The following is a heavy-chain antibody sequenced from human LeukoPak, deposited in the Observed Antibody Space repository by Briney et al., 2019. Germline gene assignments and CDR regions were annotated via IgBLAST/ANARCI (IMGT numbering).Heavy chain of an antibody. CDR2: IIPIFGTA. J-gene: IGHJ6*03. CDR1: GGTFSSYA. V-gene: IGHV1-69*05. Sequence: SVKVSCKASGGTFSSYAISWVRQAPGQGLEWMGGIIPIFGTANYAQKFQGRVTITTDESTSTAYMELSSLRSEDTAVYYCARDLESSSPGDYYMDGWGKGTTGTGSS. CDR3: ARDLESSSPGDYYMDG. D-gene: IGHD6-13*01.